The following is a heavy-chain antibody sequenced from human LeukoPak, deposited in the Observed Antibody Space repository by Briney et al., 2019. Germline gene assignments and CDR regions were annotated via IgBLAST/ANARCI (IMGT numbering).Heavy chain of an antibody. V-gene: IGHV1-2*02. J-gene: IGHJ5*02. Sequence: ASVKVPCKASGYTFTGYYMHWVRQAPGQGLEWMGWINPNSGGTNYAQKFQGRVTMTRDTSLSTAYMELSRLRSDDTAVYYCARGKTIFGVVPGWFDPWGQGTLVTVSS. D-gene: IGHD3-3*01. CDR2: INPNSGGT. CDR3: ARGKTIFGVVPGWFDP. CDR1: GYTFTGYY.